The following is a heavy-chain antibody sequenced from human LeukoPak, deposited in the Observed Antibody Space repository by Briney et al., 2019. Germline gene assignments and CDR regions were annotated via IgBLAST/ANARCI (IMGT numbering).Heavy chain of an antibody. CDR3: ARGILYSSGWYHAFDI. J-gene: IGHJ3*02. D-gene: IGHD6-13*01. CDR1: GGSISSGDYY. Sequence: SETLSLTCTVSGGSISSGDYYWSWIRQPPGKGLEWIGYIYYSGSTYYNPSLKSRVTISVDTSKNQFSLKLSSVTAADTAVYYCARGILYSSGWYHAFDIWGQGTMVTVSS. CDR2: IYYSGST. V-gene: IGHV4-30-4*01.